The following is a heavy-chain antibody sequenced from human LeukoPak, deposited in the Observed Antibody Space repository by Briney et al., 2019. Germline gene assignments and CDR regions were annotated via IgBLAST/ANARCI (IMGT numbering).Heavy chain of an antibody. V-gene: IGHV4-31*03. D-gene: IGHD4-11*01. J-gene: IGHJ4*02. CDR2: ISYSGST. Sequence: SETLSLTCTVSGASISSGAHYWSWIRQHPGKGLEWIGYISYSGSTYYNPSLRSRITISVDTSKNQFSLKVSSVTAADTALYYCARKDDYSNYGYDSWGQGTVVTVSS. CDR1: GASISSGAHY. CDR3: ARKDDYSNYGYDS.